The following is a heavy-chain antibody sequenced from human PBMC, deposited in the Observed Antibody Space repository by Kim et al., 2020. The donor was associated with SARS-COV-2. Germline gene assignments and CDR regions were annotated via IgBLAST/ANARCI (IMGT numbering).Heavy chain of an antibody. CDR2: I. J-gene: IGHJ6*03. Sequence: INYTPSLKSRVSISVDTSKSECSLRMSSVTAADTAVYYCARGAVDSYYLDVWGRGTTVTVSS. V-gene: IGHV4-4*09. CDR3: ARGAVDSYYLDV. D-gene: IGHD5-12*01.